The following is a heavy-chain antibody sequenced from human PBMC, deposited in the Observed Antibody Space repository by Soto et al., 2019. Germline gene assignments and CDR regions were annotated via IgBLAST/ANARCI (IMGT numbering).Heavy chain of an antibody. D-gene: IGHD2-8*02. V-gene: IGHV3-33*01. CDR2: IWYDGSIK. CDR1: GFTFNTYG. J-gene: IGHJ6*02. CDR3: ARIDCTGNNFRPYPYYATDV. Sequence: GGSLRLSCEASGFTFNTYGMHWVRQAPGRGLEWVAVIWYDGSIKYYADSVKGRFTTSRDNSKNTMYLQMNNLRAEDTAVYYCARIDCTGNNFRPYPYYATDVSCQATTVTLSS.